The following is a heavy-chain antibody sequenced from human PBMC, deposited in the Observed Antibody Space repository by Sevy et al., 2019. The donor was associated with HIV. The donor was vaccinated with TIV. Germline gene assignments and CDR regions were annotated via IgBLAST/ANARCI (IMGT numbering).Heavy chain of an antibody. CDR3: ASDSYGGKYYYYGMDV. CDR1: GGTFSSYA. Sequence: ASVKVSCEASGGTFSSYAISWVRQAPGQGLEWMGGIIPIFGTANYAQKFQGRVTITADESTSTAYMELSSLRSEDTAVYYCASDSYGGKYYYYGMDVWGQGTTVTVSS. CDR2: IIPIFGTA. V-gene: IGHV1-69*13. J-gene: IGHJ6*02. D-gene: IGHD3-10*01.